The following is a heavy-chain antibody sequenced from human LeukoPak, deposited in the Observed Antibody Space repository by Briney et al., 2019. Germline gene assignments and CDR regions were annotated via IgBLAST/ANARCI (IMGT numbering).Heavy chain of an antibody. Sequence: PSETLSLTCTVSGGSISSSSYYWGWIRQPPGKELEWIGSIYYSGSTYYNPSLKSRVTISVDTSKNQFSLKLSSVTAADTAVYYCARVAAAGLDYWGQGTLVTVSS. V-gene: IGHV4-39*01. CDR3: ARVAAAGLDY. D-gene: IGHD6-13*01. CDR1: GGSISSSSYY. CDR2: IYYSGST. J-gene: IGHJ4*02.